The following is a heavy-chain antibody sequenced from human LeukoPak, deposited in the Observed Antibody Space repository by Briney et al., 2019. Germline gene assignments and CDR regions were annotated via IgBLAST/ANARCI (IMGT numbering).Heavy chain of an antibody. CDR1: GFTFSSYA. Sequence: GGSLRLSCAASGFTFSSYAMSWVRQAPGKGLEWGSAISGSGGSTYYADSAKGRFTISRDNSKNTLYLQMNSLTAEDTAVYYCAKPYYDFWSGYYIGGDAFDYWGQGTLVTVSS. CDR3: AKPYYDFWSGYYIGGDAFDY. J-gene: IGHJ4*02. V-gene: IGHV3-23*01. D-gene: IGHD3-3*01. CDR2: ISGSGGST.